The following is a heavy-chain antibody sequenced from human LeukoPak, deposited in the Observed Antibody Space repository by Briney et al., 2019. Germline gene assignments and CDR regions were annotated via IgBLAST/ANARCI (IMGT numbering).Heavy chain of an antibody. V-gene: IGHV1-69*06. CDR1: GGTSSNYP. D-gene: IGHD3-10*01. CDR2: IIPSFGAP. CDR3: ARGSKYYYASGSYSADY. Sequence: ASVKVSCKASGGTSSNYPFNWVRQAPGQGFEWMGSIIPSFGAPAYAQKFEDRITLTADKSTGTVYTELSSLRSDDTAFYYCARGSKYYYASGSYSADYWGQGSLVSVSS. J-gene: IGHJ4*02.